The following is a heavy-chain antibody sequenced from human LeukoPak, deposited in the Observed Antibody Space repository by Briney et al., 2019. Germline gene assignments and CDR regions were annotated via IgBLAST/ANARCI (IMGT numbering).Heavy chain of an antibody. CDR2: IYYSGST. V-gene: IGHV4-59*05. D-gene: IGHD6-13*01. J-gene: IGHJ4*02. CDR1: GGSISSYY. CDR3: ARPVYSSSWYWDY. Sequence: KPSETLSLTCTVSGGSISSYYWSWIRQPPGKGLEWIGSIYYSGSTYYNPSLKSRVTISVDTSKNQFSLKLSSVTAADTAVYYCARPVYSSSWYWDYWGQGTLVTVSS.